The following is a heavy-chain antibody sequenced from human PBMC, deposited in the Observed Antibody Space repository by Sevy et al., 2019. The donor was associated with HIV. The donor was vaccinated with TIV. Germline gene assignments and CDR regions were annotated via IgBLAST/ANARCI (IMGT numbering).Heavy chain of an antibody. D-gene: IGHD4-17*01. V-gene: IGHV1-69*13. CDR1: GGTFSSYA. Sequence: ASVKVSCKASGGTFSSYAISWVRQAPGQGLEWMGGIIPMFGTANYEQKFQGRVTITADESTSTAYMELSSLRSEDTAVYYCAREIRPYYGDTRQRGCDPWGQGTLVTVSS. CDR3: AREIRPYYGDTRQRGCDP. CDR2: IIPMFGTA. J-gene: IGHJ5*02.